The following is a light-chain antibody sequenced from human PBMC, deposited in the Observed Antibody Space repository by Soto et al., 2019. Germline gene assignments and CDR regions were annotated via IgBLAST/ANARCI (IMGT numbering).Light chain of an antibody. CDR2: DVN. J-gene: IGLJ1*01. CDR3: CSYTSTTTLNV. Sequence: QSVLTQPASVSGSPGQSITISCTGTTSDVGGYPHVSWYQQHPGEAPKLIIYDVNHRPSGISSRFSGSKSGNTASLTISGLQAEDEADYYCCSYTSTTTLNVFGTGTKATVL. V-gene: IGLV2-14*03. CDR1: TSDVGGYPH.